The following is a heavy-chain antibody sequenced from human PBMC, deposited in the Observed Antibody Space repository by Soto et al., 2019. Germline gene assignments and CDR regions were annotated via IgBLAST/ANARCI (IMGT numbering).Heavy chain of an antibody. CDR1: WFSLRSTEKG. Sequence: STPTPGKPAHTVALTCTSYWFSLRSTEKGVGWIRQPPRKDLEWHEIIYWDDDKRYSPPLKSRLTLTSDISQSQVVLTMTNMGPVDTATYFCAHTWGLPFDYWGPGNLVTVSS. D-gene: IGHD3-16*01. CDR2: IYWDDDK. V-gene: IGHV2-5*02. J-gene: IGHJ4*02. CDR3: AHTWGLPFDY.